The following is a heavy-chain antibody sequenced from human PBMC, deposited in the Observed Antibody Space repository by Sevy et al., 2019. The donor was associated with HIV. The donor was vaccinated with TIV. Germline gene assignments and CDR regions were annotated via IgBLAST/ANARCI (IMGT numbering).Heavy chain of an antibody. CDR2: ISSSSSYI. CDR1: GFTFSSYS. J-gene: IGHJ4*02. V-gene: IGHV3-21*01. CDR3: ARDPKEYYYDSSGGDY. Sequence: GGSLRLSCAASGFTFSSYSMNWVRQAPGKGLEWVSSISSSSSYIYYADSVKGRFTISRDNAKNSLYLQMNSLRAEDTAVYYCARDPKEYYYDSSGGDYWGQRTLVTVSS. D-gene: IGHD3-22*01.